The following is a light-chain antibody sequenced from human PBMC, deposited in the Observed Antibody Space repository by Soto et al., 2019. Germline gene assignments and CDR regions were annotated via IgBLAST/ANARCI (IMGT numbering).Light chain of an antibody. CDR3: SSYAGAVV. CDR2: EGS. CDR1: GSNVENYNL. J-gene: IGLJ2*01. Sequence: QSALTQPASVSGSPGQSITISCTRTGSNVENYNLVSWYQHPPGKAPKLIIYEGSERPSGVSNRVSGAQSGHTASLTISGLQAEDEADYYCSSYAGAVVFGGGTKLTVL. V-gene: IGLV2-23*01.